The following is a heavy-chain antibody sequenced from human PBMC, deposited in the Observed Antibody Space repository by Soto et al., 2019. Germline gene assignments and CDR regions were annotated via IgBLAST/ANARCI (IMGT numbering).Heavy chain of an antibody. J-gene: IGHJ4*02. D-gene: IGHD3-3*01. CDR1: GGSISSSSYY. V-gene: IGHV4-39*01. CDR3: ASQTYYDVWRGYWAYDFDY. CDR2: IYYSGST. Sequence: PSETLSLTCTVSGGSISSSSYYWGWIRQPPGKGLEWIGSIYYSGSTYYNPSLKSRVTISVDTSKNQFSLKLSSVTAADTAVYYCASQTYYDVWRGYWAYDFDYWGQGTLDTVSS.